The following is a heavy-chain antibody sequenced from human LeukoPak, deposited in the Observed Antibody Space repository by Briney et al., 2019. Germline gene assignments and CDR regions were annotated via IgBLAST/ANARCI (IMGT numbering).Heavy chain of an antibody. CDR1: GLTLSSYS. CDR2: ISSSRSTI. J-gene: IGHJ4*02. D-gene: IGHD1-1*01. CDR3: ARVSGPGNFDY. V-gene: IGHV3-48*01. Sequence: PGGSLRLSCAASGLTLSSYSMNWVRQAPGKGLEWVLYISSSRSTIYYADSVKGRFTISRDNAKNSLYLQMNSLRAEDTAVYYCARVSGPGNFDYWGQGTLVTVSS.